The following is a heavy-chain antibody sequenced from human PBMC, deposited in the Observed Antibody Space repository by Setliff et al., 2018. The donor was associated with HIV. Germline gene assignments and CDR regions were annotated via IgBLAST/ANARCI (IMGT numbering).Heavy chain of an antibody. CDR3: GRHLDGHCSSTSCFLTSWD. CDR2: IWYDGSNK. CDR1: GFTFRNYG. D-gene: IGHD2-2*01. Sequence: GGSLRLSCAASGFTFRNYGMHWVRQAPGKGLEWVAIIWYDGSNKYYTDSVKGRFTISRDNSKNTLFLEMNNLSAEDTAIYYCGRHLDGHCSSTSCFLTSWDWGRGTLVTVSS. V-gene: IGHV3-33*01. J-gene: IGHJ4*02.